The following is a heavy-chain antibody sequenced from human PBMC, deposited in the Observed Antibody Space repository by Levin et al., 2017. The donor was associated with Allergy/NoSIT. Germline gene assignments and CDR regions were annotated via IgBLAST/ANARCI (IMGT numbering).Heavy chain of an antibody. CDR1: GFTFSSYA. V-gene: IGHV3-64D*06. CDR3: VKGLMVQGVITLDY. Sequence: PGGSLRLSCSASGFTFSSYAMHWVRQAPGKGLEYVSAISSNGGSTYYADSVKGRFTISRDNSKNTLYLQMSSLRAEDTAVYYCVKGLMVQGVITLDYWGQGTLVTVSS. D-gene: IGHD3-10*01. J-gene: IGHJ4*02. CDR2: ISSNGGST.